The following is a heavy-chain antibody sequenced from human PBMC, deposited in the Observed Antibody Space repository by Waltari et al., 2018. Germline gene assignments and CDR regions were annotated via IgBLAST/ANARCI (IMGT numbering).Heavy chain of an antibody. V-gene: IGHV3-30*02. CDR3: VKNTDFWSGYRAPYKYYYMDV. D-gene: IGHD3-3*01. J-gene: IGHJ6*03. CDR1: GFTFNSYG. Sequence: QAQLVESGGGVVQPGGSLRLSCAASGFTFNSYGMYWVRRAPGKGLEWVTFIDYNGNNQHYADSVKGRFTISRDNFRNTLSLQMNSLRADDTAVYYCVKNTDFWSGYRAPYKYYYMDVWGKGTTVTVSS. CDR2: IDYNGNNQ.